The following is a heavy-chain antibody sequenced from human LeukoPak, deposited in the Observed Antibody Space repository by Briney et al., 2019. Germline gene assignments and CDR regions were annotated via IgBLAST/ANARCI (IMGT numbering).Heavy chain of an antibody. CDR1: GGSFSGYY. J-gene: IGHJ5*02. V-gene: IGHV4-34*01. Sequence: SETLSLTCAVYGGSFSGYYWSWIRQPPGKGLEWIGEINHSGSTNYNPSLKSRVTISVDTSKNQFSLKLSSVTAADTAVYYCARSITSGYYTNWFDPWGQGTLVTVSS. CDR2: INHSGST. CDR3: ARSITSGYYTNWFDP. D-gene: IGHD3-3*01.